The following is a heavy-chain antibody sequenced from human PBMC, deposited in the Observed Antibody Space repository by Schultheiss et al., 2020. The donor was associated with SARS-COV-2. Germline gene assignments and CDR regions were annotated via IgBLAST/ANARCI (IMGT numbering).Heavy chain of an antibody. J-gene: IGHJ6*02. V-gene: IGHV3-53*04. Sequence: GGSLRLSCAASGFTVSSNYMSWVRQAPGKGLEWVSVIYSGGSTYYADSVKGLFTISRHNSKNTLYLQMNSLRAEDTAVYYCARSRPSYGMDVWGQGTTVTVSS. CDR2: IYSGGST. CDR1: GFTVSSNY. CDR3: ARSRPSYGMDV. D-gene: IGHD6-6*01.